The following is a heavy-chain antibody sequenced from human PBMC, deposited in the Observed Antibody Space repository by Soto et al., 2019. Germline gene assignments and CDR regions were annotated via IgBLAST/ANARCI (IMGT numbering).Heavy chain of an antibody. V-gene: IGHV1-18*01. D-gene: IGHD3-16*01. J-gene: IGHJ3*02. Sequence: GASVKVSCKASGYTFTSYGISWVRQAPGQGLEWMGWISAYNGNTNYAQKLQGRVTMTTDTSTSTAYMELRSLRSDDTAVYYCARDRFVTFGDLTFDIWGQGTMVTVSS. CDR3: ARDRFVTFGDLTFDI. CDR1: GYTFTSYG. CDR2: ISAYNGNT.